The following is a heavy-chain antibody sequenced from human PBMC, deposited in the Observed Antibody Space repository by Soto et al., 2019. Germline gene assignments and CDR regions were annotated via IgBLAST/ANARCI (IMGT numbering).Heavy chain of an antibody. D-gene: IGHD6-13*01. J-gene: IGHJ4*02. CDR1: GGTFSSYA. V-gene: IGHV1-69*13. Sequence: ASVKVSCKASGGTFSSYAISWVRQAPGQGLEWMGGIIPIFGTANYAQKFQGRVTITADESTSTAYMELSSLRSEDTAVYYCASRYSSSWYNDYWGQGTLVTVS. CDR2: IIPIFGTA. CDR3: ASRYSSSWYNDY.